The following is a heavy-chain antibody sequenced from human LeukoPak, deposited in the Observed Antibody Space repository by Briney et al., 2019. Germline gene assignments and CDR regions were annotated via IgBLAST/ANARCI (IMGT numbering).Heavy chain of an antibody. CDR2: ISSSGSTI. CDR1: GFTFRSYE. V-gene: IGHV3-48*03. Sequence: PGGSLRLSCAASGFTFRSYEMNWVRQAPGKGLEWVSYISSSGSTIYYADSVKGRFTISRDNAKNSLYLQMNSLRAEDTAVYYCARDEPGIAVDVGVYWGQGTLVTVSS. J-gene: IGHJ4*02. CDR3: ARDEPGIAVDVGVY. D-gene: IGHD6-19*01.